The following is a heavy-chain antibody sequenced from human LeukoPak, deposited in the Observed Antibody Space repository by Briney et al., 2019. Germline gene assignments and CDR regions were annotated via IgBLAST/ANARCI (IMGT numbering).Heavy chain of an antibody. CDR3: ARETPYSSSWTVFDY. CDR2: ITISTGII. D-gene: IGHD6-13*01. J-gene: IGHJ4*02. CDR1: GFTFSSDA. Sequence: PGGSLRLSCAASGFTFSSDAMNWVRQAPGKGLEWVAYITISTGIIYYADSVKGRFTISRDNAKNSLYLQMNSLRAEDTAVYYCARETPYSSSWTVFDYWGQGTLVTVSS. V-gene: IGHV3-48*01.